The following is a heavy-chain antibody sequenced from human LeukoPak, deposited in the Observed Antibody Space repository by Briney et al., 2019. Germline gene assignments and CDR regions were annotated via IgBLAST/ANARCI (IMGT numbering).Heavy chain of an antibody. Sequence: SQTLSLTCTVSGGSISSYYWSWIRQPPGKGLEWIGYIYYSGSTNYNPSLKSRVTITVDTSKNQFSLKLSSVTAADTAVYYCARSMIVGIDAFDIWGQGTMVTVSS. CDR1: GGSISSYY. J-gene: IGHJ3*02. D-gene: IGHD3-22*01. CDR3: ARSMIVGIDAFDI. CDR2: IYYSGST. V-gene: IGHV4-59*01.